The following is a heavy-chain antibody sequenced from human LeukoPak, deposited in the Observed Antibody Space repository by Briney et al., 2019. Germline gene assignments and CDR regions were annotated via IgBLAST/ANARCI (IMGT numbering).Heavy chain of an antibody. CDR1: GFTFDDYA. Sequence: QPGGSLRLSCAASGFTFDDYAMHWVRQAPGKGLGWVSLISGDGGSTYYADSVKGRFTISRDNSKNSLYLQMNSLRTEDTALYYCAKSGDSSGLDAFDIWGQGTMVTVSS. V-gene: IGHV3-43*02. CDR3: AKSGDSSGLDAFDI. J-gene: IGHJ3*02. CDR2: ISGDGGST. D-gene: IGHD3-22*01.